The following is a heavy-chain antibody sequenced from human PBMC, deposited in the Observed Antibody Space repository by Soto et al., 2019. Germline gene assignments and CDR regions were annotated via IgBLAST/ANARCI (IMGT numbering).Heavy chain of an antibody. Sequence: SETLSLTCTVSGGSISSSSYYWGWIRQPPGKWLEWIGSIYYSGSTYYSPFLKSRVTMSVDTSKNQFSLKLTSVTAADTAVYYCGRREIYHYYVDVWGKGTTVTVSS. CDR1: GGSISSSSYY. CDR2: IYYSGST. V-gene: IGHV4-39*01. J-gene: IGHJ6*03. CDR3: GRREIYHYYVDV.